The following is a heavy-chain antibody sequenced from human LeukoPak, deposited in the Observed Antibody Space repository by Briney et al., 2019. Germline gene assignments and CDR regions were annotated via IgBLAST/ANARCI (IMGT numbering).Heavy chain of an antibody. J-gene: IGHJ4*02. V-gene: IGHV3-33*01. D-gene: IGHD5-12*01. CDR2: IWYDGSNK. CDR3: ARDEYSGSLGY. CDR1: GFTFSSYG. Sequence: GRSLRLSCAASGFTFSSYGMHWVRQAPGKGLEWVAVIWYDGSNKYYADSVKGRFTISRDSSKNTLYLQMNSLRAEDTAVYYCARDEYSGSLGYWGQGTLVTVSS.